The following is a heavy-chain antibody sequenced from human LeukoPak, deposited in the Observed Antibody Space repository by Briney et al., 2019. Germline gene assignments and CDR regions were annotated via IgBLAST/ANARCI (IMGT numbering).Heavy chain of an antibody. CDR3: AKDMGYSSGWYYFDY. J-gene: IGHJ4*02. V-gene: IGHV3-9*01. D-gene: IGHD6-19*01. CDR2: ISWNSGSI. CDR1: GFTFDDYA. Sequence: GGSLRLSCAASGFTFDDYAMHWVRQAPGKGLEWVSGISWNSGSIGYADSVKGRFTISRDNAKNSLYLQMNSLRAEDTALYYCAKDMGYSSGWYYFDYWGQGTPVTVSS.